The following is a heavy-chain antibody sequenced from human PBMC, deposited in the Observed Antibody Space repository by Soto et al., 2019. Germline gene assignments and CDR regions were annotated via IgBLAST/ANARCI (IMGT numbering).Heavy chain of an antibody. CDR3: ERHSIWLLLSDS. V-gene: IGHV4-39*01. CDR2: IYYTGNT. D-gene: IGHD3-22*01. Sequence: SETLSLTCNVSCGSISNSNYYWGCIRQPPGKGLEWIGSIYYTGNTYYNPSLKSRVTISVDTSKNQFSLKLDSVTAADTAVYFCERHSIWLLLSDSWGQGSLVT. CDR1: CGSISNSNYY. J-gene: IGHJ5*01.